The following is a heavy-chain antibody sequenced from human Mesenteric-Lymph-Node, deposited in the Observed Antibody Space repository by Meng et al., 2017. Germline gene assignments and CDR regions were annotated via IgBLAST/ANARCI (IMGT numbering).Heavy chain of an antibody. CDR3: ARDRTTGRYFDY. CDR2: IYHSGGT. Sequence: QMQLQESGPGLVKPSGTLSLTCAVSGGSISISTWWSWVRQPPGKGLEWIGEIYHSGGTNYNPSLRGRVTISLDTSKNQFSLKLSSVTAADTAVYYCARDRTTGRYFDYWGQGTLVTVSS. CDR1: GGSISISTW. D-gene: IGHD4-11*01. V-gene: IGHV4-4*02. J-gene: IGHJ4*02.